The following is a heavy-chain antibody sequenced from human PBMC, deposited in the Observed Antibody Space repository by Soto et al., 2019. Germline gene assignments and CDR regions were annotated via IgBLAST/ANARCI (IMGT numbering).Heavy chain of an antibody. D-gene: IGHD4-17*01. CDR2: ITSGSLST. Sequence: VQLSECGGGLVQPGWSLRLSCAASGFTFDIFTMGWVRQAPGKGLEWVSTITSGSLSTYYADSVKGRFTASRDNSKNTLFLQMNSLRAEDTALYYCAKEDGDPYLDSFDVWGQGTVVTVSS. CDR1: GFTFDIFT. V-gene: IGHV3-23*01. J-gene: IGHJ3*01. CDR3: AKEDGDPYLDSFDV.